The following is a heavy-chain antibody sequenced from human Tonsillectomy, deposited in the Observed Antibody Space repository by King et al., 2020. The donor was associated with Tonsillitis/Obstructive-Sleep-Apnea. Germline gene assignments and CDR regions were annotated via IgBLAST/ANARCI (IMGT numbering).Heavy chain of an antibody. Sequence: VQLVESGGGLVKPGGSLRLSCAASGFTFSTFSMNWVRQAPGKGLEWVSSISSTGSYIYYADSVEGRFTISRDNAKNSLYLQTDSLRPEDTAVYYCARDSDYAFDIWGQGTMVTVSS. CDR2: ISSTGSYI. CDR1: GFTFSTFS. V-gene: IGHV3-21*01. J-gene: IGHJ3*02. CDR3: ARDSDYAFDI.